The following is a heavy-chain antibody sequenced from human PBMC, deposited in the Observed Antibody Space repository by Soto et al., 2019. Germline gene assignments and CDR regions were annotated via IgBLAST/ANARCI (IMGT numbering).Heavy chain of an antibody. CDR1: GFTFSSYA. D-gene: IGHD3-3*01. V-gene: IGHV3-23*01. Sequence: EVQVLESGGGLAQPGGSLRLSCAASGFTFSSYAMSWVRQAPGQGLEWDSAISGSGGSTNYADSVKGRFTISRDNSKNTLYLQMNGLRAEDTAVYYCAKDWYFGSTIFGLMFDYWGQGSLVTVSS. CDR2: ISGSGGST. J-gene: IGHJ4*02. CDR3: AKDWYFGSTIFGLMFDY.